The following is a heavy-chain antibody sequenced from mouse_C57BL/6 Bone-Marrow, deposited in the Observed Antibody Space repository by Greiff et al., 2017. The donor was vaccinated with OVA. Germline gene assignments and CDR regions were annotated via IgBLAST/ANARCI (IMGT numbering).Heavy chain of an antibody. Sequence: VHLVESGPELVKPGASVKISCKASGYAFSSSWMNWVKQRPGKGLEWIGRIYPGDGDTKYNGKFKGKATLTADKSSSTAYMQLSSLTSEDSAVYVCARHEDGYYASYFDYWGQGTTLTVSS. CDR1: GYAFSSSW. D-gene: IGHD2-3*01. J-gene: IGHJ2*01. CDR3: ARHEDGYYASYFDY. CDR2: IYPGDGDT. V-gene: IGHV1-82*01.